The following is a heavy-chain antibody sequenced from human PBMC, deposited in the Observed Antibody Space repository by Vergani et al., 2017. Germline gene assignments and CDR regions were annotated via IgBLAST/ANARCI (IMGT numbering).Heavy chain of an antibody. V-gene: IGHV1-18*04. D-gene: IGHD3-3*01. CDR3: ARLVRDYEFWGGYPRGPYYFDY. CDR1: GYTFTSYG. Sequence: QVPLVQSGAEVKTPGASVKVSCKASGYTFTSYGISWVRQAPGQGLEWMGWISAYNGNTNYAQKLQGRVTMTTDTATSTAYIELRSLRSDATAVYYWARLVRDYEFWGGYPRGPYYFDYGGQGTLVTVSS. J-gene: IGHJ4*02. CDR2: ISAYNGNT.